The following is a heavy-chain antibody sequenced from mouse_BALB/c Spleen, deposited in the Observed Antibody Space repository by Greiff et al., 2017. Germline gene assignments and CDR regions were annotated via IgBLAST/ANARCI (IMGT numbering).Heavy chain of an antibody. D-gene: IGHD2-14*01. Sequence: ESGPGLVKPSQSLSLTCSVTGYSITSGYYWNWIRQFPGNKLEWMGYISYDGSNNYNPSLKNRISITRDTSKNQFFLKLNSVTTEDTATYYCAREDRYDDYWGQGTSVTVSS. J-gene: IGHJ4*01. V-gene: IGHV3-6*02. CDR3: AREDRYDDY. CDR2: ISYDGSN. CDR1: GYSITSGYY.